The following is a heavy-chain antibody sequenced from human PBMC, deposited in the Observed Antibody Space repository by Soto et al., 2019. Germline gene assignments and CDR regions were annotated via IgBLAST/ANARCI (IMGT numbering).Heavy chain of an antibody. D-gene: IGHD1-20*01. Sequence: GGSLRLSCAASGFTFSNYWMHWVRQAPGKGLVWVSRINTDGTITHYAASVKGRFTISRDNFRNTLYLQMNSLRAEDTAVYYCAKEFHSWNYFDYWGQGTLVTVSS. CDR2: INTDGTIT. J-gene: IGHJ4*02. V-gene: IGHV3-74*01. CDR1: GFTFSNYW. CDR3: AKEFHSWNYFDY.